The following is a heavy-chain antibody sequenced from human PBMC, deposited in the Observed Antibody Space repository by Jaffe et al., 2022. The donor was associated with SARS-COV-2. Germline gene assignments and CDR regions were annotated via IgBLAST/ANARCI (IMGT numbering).Heavy chain of an antibody. CDR3: AHRLPGIAAGGVTFDY. J-gene: IGHJ4*02. D-gene: IGHD6-13*01. V-gene: IGHV2-5*02. Sequence: QITLKESGPTLVKPTQTLTLTCTFSGFSLSTSGVGVGWIRQPPGKALEWLALIYWDDDKRYSPSVKTRLTITKDTSKNQVVLTMTNMDPVDTATYYCAHRLPGIAAGGVTFDYWGQGTLVTVSS. CDR1: GFSLSTSGVG. CDR2: IYWDDDK.